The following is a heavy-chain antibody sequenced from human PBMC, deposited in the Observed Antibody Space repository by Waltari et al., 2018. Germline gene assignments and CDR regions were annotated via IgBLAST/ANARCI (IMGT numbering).Heavy chain of an antibody. J-gene: IGHJ6*02. CDR2: IYHSGRT. CDR1: GYSISSGYY. V-gene: IGHV4-38-2*01. Sequence: QVQLQESGPGLVKPSETLSLTCAVSGYSISSGYYWGWIRQPPGKGLEWIGSIYHSGRTYYNPSLKRRFTISVETSKNQFSLKLSSVTAADTAVYYCARAWGSGYYRGGYYYYGMDVWGQGTTVTVSS. D-gene: IGHD3-3*01. CDR3: ARAWGSGYYRGGYYYYGMDV.